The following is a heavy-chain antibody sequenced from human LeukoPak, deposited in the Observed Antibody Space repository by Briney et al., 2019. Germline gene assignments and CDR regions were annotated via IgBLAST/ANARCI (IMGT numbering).Heavy chain of an antibody. V-gene: IGHV3-53*01. D-gene: IGHD5-24*01. Sequence: GGSLRLSCAVSGFSVTNNYMSWVRQAPGKGLEWVSVFYVGGATYYADSVKGRFTISRDNSENTLYLQMKSLRAENTAVYYCARGDGYNFFDYWGQGTLVTVSS. CDR1: GFSVTNNY. CDR3: ARGDGYNFFDY. J-gene: IGHJ4*02. CDR2: FYVGGAT.